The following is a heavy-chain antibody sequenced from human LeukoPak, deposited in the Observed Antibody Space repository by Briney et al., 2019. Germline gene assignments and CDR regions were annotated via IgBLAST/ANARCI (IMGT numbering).Heavy chain of an antibody. CDR1: GCTFSNYA. J-gene: IGHJ4*02. CDR3: ARVGCEGYCSGGSCHDH. V-gene: IGHV1-69*10. D-gene: IGHD2-15*01. CDR2: IIPNIGNA. Sequence: SVTVSCKASGCTFSNYALSWVRQAPGQGLEWMGGIIPNIGNANYAQKFQGRVTITTDNSTSTAYLGLSSLTSADTAVYYCARVGCEGYCSGGSCHDHWGQGTLVTVSS.